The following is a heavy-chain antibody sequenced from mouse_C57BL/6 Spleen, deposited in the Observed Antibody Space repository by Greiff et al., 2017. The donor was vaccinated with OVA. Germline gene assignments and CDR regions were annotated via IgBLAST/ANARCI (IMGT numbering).Heavy chain of an antibody. D-gene: IGHD1-1*01. CDR3: ARSRYYYGSSYWYFDV. J-gene: IGHJ1*03. V-gene: IGHV1-9*01. CDR1: GYTFTGYW. Sequence: VQLVESGAELMKPGASVKLSCKATGYTFTGYWIEWVKQRPGHGLEWIGEILPGSGSTNYNEKFKGKATFTADTSSNTAYMQLSSLTTEDSAIDYCARSRYYYGSSYWYFDVWGTGTTVTVSS. CDR2: ILPGSGST.